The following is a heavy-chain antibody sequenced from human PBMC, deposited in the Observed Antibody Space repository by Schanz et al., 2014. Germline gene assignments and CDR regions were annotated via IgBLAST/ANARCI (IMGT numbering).Heavy chain of an antibody. V-gene: IGHV3-NL1*01. CDR1: GFTFSSYG. J-gene: IGHJ4*02. D-gene: IGHD3-10*01. CDR3: AVLGGFGELPLDY. CDR2: INSDGVTT. Sequence: LVESGGGVVQPGRSLRLSCAASGFTFSSYGMHWVRQRPGGGLVWVSRINSDGVTTDYADSVKGRFTISRDNSKNTLYLQMNSLRAEDTAVYYCAVLGGFGELPLDYRGQGTLVTVSS.